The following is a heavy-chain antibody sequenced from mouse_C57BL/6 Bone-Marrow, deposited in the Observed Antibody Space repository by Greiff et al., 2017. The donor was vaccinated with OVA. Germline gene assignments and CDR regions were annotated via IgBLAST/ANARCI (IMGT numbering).Heavy chain of an antibody. Sequence: QVQLQQPGAELVKPGASVKLSCKASGYTFTSYWMHWVKQRPGRDLAWIGRIDPNSGGTKYNEKFKSKATLTVDKPSSTAYMQLISLSSDDSAVSYCARWCYYVDCYFDVWGTGPTVTVSS. V-gene: IGHV1-72*01. CDR3: ARWCYYVDCYFDV. CDR1: GYTFTSYW. J-gene: IGHJ1*03. D-gene: IGHD1-1*01. CDR2: IDPNSGGT.